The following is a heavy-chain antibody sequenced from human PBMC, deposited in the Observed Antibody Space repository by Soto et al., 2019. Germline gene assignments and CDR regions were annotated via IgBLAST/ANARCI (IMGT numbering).Heavy chain of an antibody. CDR3: AKVSPMGYFFDY. V-gene: IGHV3-30-3*01. J-gene: IGHJ4*02. CDR1: GFAFNTYS. CDR2: ISYDGSNK. Sequence: PGGSLRLSCAASGFAFNTYSMRWVRQAPGRGLEWVAVISYDGSNKFYADSVKGRFTISRENSKNTLYLEMNSLRGEDTAVYYCAKVSPMGYFFDYWGQGTLVTVSS.